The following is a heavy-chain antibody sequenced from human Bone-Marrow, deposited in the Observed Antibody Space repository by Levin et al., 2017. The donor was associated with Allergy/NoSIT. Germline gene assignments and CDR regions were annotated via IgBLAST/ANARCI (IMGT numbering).Heavy chain of an antibody. D-gene: IGHD3-10*01. CDR2: INSDGSST. V-gene: IGHV3-74*01. J-gene: IGHJ4*02. CDR3: AREGAGGDY. CDR1: GFTFSNYW. Sequence: GESLKISCAASGFTFSNYWMHWVRQAPGKGLVWVSRINSDGSSTTYADSVKGRFTISRDNAKNTLYLQMNSLRAEDTAVYYCAREGAGGDYWGQGTLVTVSS.